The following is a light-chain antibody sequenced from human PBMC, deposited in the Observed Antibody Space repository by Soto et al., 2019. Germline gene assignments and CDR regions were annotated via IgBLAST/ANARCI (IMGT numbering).Light chain of an antibody. CDR3: QQYNNWPHT. CDR2: GAS. Sequence: EIVMTQSPATLSVSPGERATLSCRASQSVSSNLAWYQQKPAQAPRLLIYGASTRATGIPARFSGSGSGTEFTLTISSRQSEDFAVYYCQQYNNWPHTFGQGTKLEIK. V-gene: IGKV3-15*01. CDR1: QSVSSN. J-gene: IGKJ2*01.